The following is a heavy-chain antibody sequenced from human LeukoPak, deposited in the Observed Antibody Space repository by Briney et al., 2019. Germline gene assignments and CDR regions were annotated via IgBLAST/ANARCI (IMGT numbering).Heavy chain of an antibody. V-gene: IGHV3-23*01. D-gene: IGHD1-20*01. CDR3: AKDYNWSDGY. Sequence: SGGSLRLSCAASGFTFSSYGMSWVRQAPGKGLEWVSGISVRADSTSYADSVKGRFTISRDNSKNTLYLQMNSLRDEDTAVYYCAKDYNWSDGYWGQGTLVTVSS. CDR2: ISVRADST. CDR1: GFTFSSYG. J-gene: IGHJ4*02.